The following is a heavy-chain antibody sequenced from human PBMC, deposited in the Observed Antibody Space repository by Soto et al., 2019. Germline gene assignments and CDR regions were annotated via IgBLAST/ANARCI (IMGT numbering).Heavy chain of an antibody. Sequence: SETLSLTCTVSGGSITSGDYYWSFIRHPPGTGLECIGEINHSGSTNYNPSLKSRVTISVDTSKNQFSLKLSSVTAADTAVSYCARGRRGTANLKVPDAISKFFDYWGKGTLVTVS. V-gene: IGHV4-34*01. CDR1: GGSITSGDYY. CDR2: INHSGST. J-gene: IGHJ4*02. D-gene: IGHD2-2*01. CDR3: ARGRRGTANLKVPDAISKFFDY.